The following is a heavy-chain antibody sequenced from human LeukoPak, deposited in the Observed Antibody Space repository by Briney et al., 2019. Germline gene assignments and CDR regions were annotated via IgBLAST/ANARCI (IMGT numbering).Heavy chain of an antibody. CDR3: ARRKDGVDV. J-gene: IGHJ6*02. CDR2: IYPGDSDT. CDR1: GYSFTSYW. V-gene: IGHV5-51*01. Sequence: GESLKISCKGSGYSFTSYWIAWVRQMPGKDLEWMGIIYPGDSDTKYSPSFKGLLTISADKSISTAYLQWSSLKASDTATYYCARRKDGVDVWGQGTTVTVSS.